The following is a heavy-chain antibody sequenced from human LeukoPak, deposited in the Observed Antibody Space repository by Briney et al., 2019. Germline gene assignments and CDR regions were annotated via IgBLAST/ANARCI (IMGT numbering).Heavy chain of an antibody. CDR3: STMIVYSHPYFNCFDP. D-gene: IGHD3-22*01. Sequence: SETLSLTCAVYGGSFSGYYWSWIRQPPGKGLEWIGEINHSRSTNYNPSLKSRVTISVDSSKNQFSLKLTSVTAADTALYYCSTMIVYSHPYFNCFDPWGQGTLVTVSS. J-gene: IGHJ5*02. CDR1: GGSFSGYY. CDR2: INHSRST. V-gene: IGHV4-34*01.